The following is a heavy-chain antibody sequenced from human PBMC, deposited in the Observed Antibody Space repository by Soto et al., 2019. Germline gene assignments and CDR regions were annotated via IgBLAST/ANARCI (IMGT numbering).Heavy chain of an antibody. Sequence: QVQLQESGPGLVKPSETLSLTCTVSGGSISSYYWSWIRQPPGKGLEWIGYIYYSGSTNYNPPLXXXXXXXXXXXXXXXXXXXXXXXXXXXXXXXXXXXXXXXXSGYQDAFDIWGQGTXXTVS. CDR1: GGSISSYY. CDR2: IYYSGST. CDR3: XXXXXXXXSGYQDAFDI. V-gene: IGHV4-59*01. D-gene: IGHD3-22*01. J-gene: IGHJ3*02.